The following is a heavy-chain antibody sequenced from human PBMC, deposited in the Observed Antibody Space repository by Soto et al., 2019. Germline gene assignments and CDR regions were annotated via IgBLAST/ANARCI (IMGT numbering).Heavy chain of an antibody. Sequence: LKISCKGSGYSFDSFWIGWVRQMPGKGLEWMGIIYPYDSDTRYSPSFQGQVTISADKSISTAYLQWSSLKASDTAMYYCARPANFYDSSGYYHDAFDIWGQGTMVTVSS. J-gene: IGHJ3*02. CDR2: IYPYDSDT. CDR1: GYSFDSFW. D-gene: IGHD3-22*01. CDR3: ARPANFYDSSGYYHDAFDI. V-gene: IGHV5-51*01.